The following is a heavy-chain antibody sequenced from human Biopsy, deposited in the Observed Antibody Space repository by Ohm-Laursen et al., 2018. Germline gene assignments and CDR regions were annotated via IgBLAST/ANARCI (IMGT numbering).Heavy chain of an antibody. V-gene: IGHV1-69*06. CDR2: NIPILGTG. CDR3: ATKLTGYFHH. CDR1: EGTFSNYG. J-gene: IGHJ1*01. Sequence: SVKFSCKAPEGTFSNYGVNWVRQAPGQGLEWLGGNIPILGTGNYAHQFQDRVTVVADTSTSTATMELRSLRSDDTAVYYCATKLTGYFHHWGQGTLVIVSS. D-gene: IGHD3-9*01.